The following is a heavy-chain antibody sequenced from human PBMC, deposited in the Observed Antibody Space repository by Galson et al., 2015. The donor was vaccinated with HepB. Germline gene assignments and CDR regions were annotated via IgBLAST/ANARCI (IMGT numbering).Heavy chain of an antibody. CDR1: GDSVSSNSAA. D-gene: IGHD3-10*01. Sequence: CAISGDSVSSNSAAWNWIRQSPSRGLEWLGRTYYRSKWYNDYAVSVKSRITINPDTSKNQFSLQLNSVTPEDTAVYYCARDSGQFGELFWFDPWGQGTLVTVSS. J-gene: IGHJ5*02. V-gene: IGHV6-1*01. CDR3: ARDSGQFGELFWFDP. CDR2: TYYRSKWYN.